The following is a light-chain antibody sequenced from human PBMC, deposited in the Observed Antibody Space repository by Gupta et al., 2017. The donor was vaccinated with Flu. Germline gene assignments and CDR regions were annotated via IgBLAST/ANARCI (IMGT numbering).Light chain of an antibody. CDR2: GAS. J-gene: IGKJ1*01. Sequence: EIVMTQSPATLSVSPGERATLSCRASQSVSTNLAWYQQKRGQAPRLLIYGASTRATGIPARFSGSGSGTEFTLTISSLQSEDFAVYYCQQDSDWPRTFGQGTKVEI. CDR3: QQDSDWPRT. V-gene: IGKV3-15*01. CDR1: QSVSTN.